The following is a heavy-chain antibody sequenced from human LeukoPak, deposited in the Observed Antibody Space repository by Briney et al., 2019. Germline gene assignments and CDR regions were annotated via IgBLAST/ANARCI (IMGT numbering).Heavy chain of an antibody. CDR2: IYPGDSDT. CDR1: GYSFTSYW. CDR3: ARGDYGEDPPYYFDY. V-gene: IGHV5-51*01. J-gene: IGHJ4*02. Sequence: GESLKISCKGSGYSFTSYWIGWVRQMPGKGLEWMGIIYPGDSDTRYSPFFQGQVTISADKSISTAYLQWSSLKASDTAMYYCARGDYGEDPPYYFDYWGQGTLVTVSS. D-gene: IGHD4-17*01.